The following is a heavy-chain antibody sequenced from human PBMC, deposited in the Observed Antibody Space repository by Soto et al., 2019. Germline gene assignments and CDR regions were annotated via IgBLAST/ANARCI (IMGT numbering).Heavy chain of an antibody. Sequence: EVQLLESGGGLVQPGGSLRLSCAASGFTFSSYAMSWFRQAPGKGLEWVSAISGSGGSTYYADSVKGRFTISRDNSKKTLYLQMNSLRAEDTAVYYCAKDMDVVVVAATPIDAFDFWGQWTMVTVSS. CDR2: ISGSGGST. D-gene: IGHD2-15*01. V-gene: IGHV3-23*01. CDR3: AKDMDVVVVAATPIDAFDF. CDR1: GFTFSSYA. J-gene: IGHJ3*01.